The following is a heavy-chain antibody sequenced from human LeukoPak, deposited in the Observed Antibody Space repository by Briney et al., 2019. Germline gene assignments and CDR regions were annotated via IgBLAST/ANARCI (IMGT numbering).Heavy chain of an antibody. CDR2: FDPEDGET. J-gene: IGHJ4*02. Sequence: ASVKVSCKVSGYTLTELSMHWVRQAPGKGLEWMGGFDPEDGETTYAQKFQGRVTMTEDTSTDTAYMELSSLRSEDTAVYYCATDRYFDWPPGYWGQGTLVTVSS. D-gene: IGHD3-9*01. CDR3: ATDRYFDWPPGY. CDR1: GYTLTELS. V-gene: IGHV1-24*01.